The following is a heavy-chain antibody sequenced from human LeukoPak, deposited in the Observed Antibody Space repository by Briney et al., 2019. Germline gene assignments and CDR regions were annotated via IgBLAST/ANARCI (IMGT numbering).Heavy chain of an antibody. D-gene: IGHD1-26*01. CDR3: ATRAGTYYSLGY. J-gene: IGHJ4*02. CDR2: INRDGSNT. CDR1: GFTFSNYC. V-gene: IGHV3-74*01. Sequence: GGSLRLSCVASGFTFSNYCMHGVRQAPGKGLVWVSRINRDGSNTNYADFVKGRFTTSRDNAKNTLYLQMDSLTAEDRAMYYCATRAGTYYSLGYWGQGTLVTVSS.